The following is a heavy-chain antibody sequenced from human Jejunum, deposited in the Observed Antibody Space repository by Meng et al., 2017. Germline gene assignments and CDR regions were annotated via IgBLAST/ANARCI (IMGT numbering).Heavy chain of an antibody. Sequence: QGRLEGSGPGLVKPSGTLSPTGAVSGASISSSTWWSWVRQPPGKGLEWIGEIYRSGSTYYNPSLKSRVTISVDKSNNQFSLKLSSVTAADTAVYYCARDSTNTLGSQTYYFDYWGQGTLVTVSS. CDR2: IYRSGST. D-gene: IGHD2-2*02. CDR3: ARDSTNTLGSQTYYFDY. V-gene: IGHV4-4*02. CDR1: GASISSSTW. J-gene: IGHJ4*02.